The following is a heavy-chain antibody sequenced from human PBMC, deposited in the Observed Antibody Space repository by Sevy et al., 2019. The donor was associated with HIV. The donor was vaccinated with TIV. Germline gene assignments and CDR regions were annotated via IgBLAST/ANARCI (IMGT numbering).Heavy chain of an antibody. V-gene: IGHV4-34*01. Sequence: SETLSLTCAVYGGSFSGYYWSWIRQPPGKGLEWIGEINHNGSTNYNPSLKSRVTISADTSKKQFSLNLSSVTAADTAVYYCAREGYSLGMDVWGQGTTVTVSS. CDR2: INHNGST. J-gene: IGHJ6*02. D-gene: IGHD6-13*01. CDR1: GGSFSGYY. CDR3: AREGYSLGMDV.